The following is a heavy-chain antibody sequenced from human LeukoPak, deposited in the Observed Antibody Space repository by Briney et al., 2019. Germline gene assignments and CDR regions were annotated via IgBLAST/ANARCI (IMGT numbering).Heavy chain of an antibody. J-gene: IGHJ5*02. V-gene: IGHV3-23*01. CDR1: GFTSSNYA. D-gene: IGHD4-17*01. CDR3: AKGGGYYGDDLNNWFDP. Sequence: GGSLRLSCAASGFTSSNYAMSWVRQAPGKGLEWVSTISDSGGGTYYADSVKGRFTISRDNSKNTLYLQMNSLRAEDTALYYCAKGGGYYGDDLNNWFDPWGQGTLVTVSS. CDR2: ISDSGGGT.